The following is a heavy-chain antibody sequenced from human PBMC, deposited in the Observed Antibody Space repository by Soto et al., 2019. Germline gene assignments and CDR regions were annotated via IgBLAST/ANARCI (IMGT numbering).Heavy chain of an antibody. CDR3: AKNLAAAGFDYYYYYGMDV. J-gene: IGHJ6*02. CDR1: GFTFSSYG. Sequence: PGGSLRLSCAASGFTFSSYGMHWVRQAPGKGLEWVAVISYDGSNKYYADSVKGRFTISRDNSKNTLYLQMNSLRAEDTAVYYCAKNLAAAGFDYYYYYGMDVWGQGTTVTVSS. V-gene: IGHV3-30*18. D-gene: IGHD6-13*01. CDR2: ISYDGSNK.